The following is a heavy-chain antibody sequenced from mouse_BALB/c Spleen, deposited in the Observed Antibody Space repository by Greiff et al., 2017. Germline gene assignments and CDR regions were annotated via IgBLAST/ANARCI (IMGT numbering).Heavy chain of an antibody. Sequence: EVQRVESGPELVKPGASVKISCKASGYSFTGYFMNWVKQSHGKSLEWIGRINPYNGDTFYNQKFKGKATLTVDKSSSTAHMELLSLTSEDSAVYYCGRSGYYGYYAMDYWGQGTSVTVSS. CDR1: GYSFTGYF. CDR2: INPYNGDT. D-gene: IGHD1-2*01. V-gene: IGHV1-37*01. J-gene: IGHJ4*01. CDR3: GRSGYYGYYAMDY.